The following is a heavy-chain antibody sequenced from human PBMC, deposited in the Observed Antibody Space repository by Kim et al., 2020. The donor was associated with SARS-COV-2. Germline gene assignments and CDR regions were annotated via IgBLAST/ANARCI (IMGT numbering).Heavy chain of an antibody. CDR3: VRRMYQTYAFDI. Sequence: GGSLRLSCAASGFTFSNNGMHWVRQPPGKGLEWVAVIWSDGSDKYYADSVKGRFTISRDNSKSTLSLQMDSLRVEDTAVYFCVRRMYQTYAFDIWGQGTMVTVSS. CDR2: IWSDGSDK. J-gene: IGHJ3*02. V-gene: IGHV3-33*01. CDR1: GFTFSNNG. D-gene: IGHD2-2*01.